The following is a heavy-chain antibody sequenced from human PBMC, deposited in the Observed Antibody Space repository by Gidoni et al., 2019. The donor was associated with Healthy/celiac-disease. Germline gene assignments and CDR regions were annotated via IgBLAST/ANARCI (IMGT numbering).Heavy chain of an antibody. CDR3: ARTGGNWNYADDFDI. Sequence: EVQLVQSGAEVKKPGESLKISCKGSGYSFTSYWIGWVRQMHGKGLEWMGIIDPGDSDTRYCTSFQGQVTISADKSISTAYLQWSSLKASDTAMYYCARTGGNWNYADDFDIWGQGTMVTVSS. V-gene: IGHV5-51*01. J-gene: IGHJ3*02. CDR2: IDPGDSDT. CDR1: GYSFTSYW. D-gene: IGHD1-7*01.